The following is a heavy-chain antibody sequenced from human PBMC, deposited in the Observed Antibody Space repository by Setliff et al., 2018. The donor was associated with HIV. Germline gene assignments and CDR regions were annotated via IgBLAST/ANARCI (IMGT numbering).Heavy chain of an antibody. CDR2: IQYDGNDK. D-gene: IGHD6-13*01. Sequence: GGSLRLSCEASGFTFSTYSMNWVRQAPGKGLEWVSFIQYDGNDKYYADSVKGRFTISRDNSKSTLYLQMNSLRAEDTAVYYCAGRTAGNWFDPWGQGTLVTVSS. J-gene: IGHJ5*02. CDR1: GFTFSTYS. V-gene: IGHV3-30*02. CDR3: AGRTAGNWFDP.